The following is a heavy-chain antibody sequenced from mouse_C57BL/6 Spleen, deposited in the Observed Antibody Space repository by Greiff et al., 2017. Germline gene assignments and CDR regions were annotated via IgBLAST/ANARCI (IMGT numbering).Heavy chain of an antibody. V-gene: IGHV3-6*01. Sequence: DVQLQESGPGLVKPSQSLSLTCSVTGYSITSGYYWNWIRQFPGNKLEWMGYISYDGSNNYNPSLKNRISITRDTSKNQFFLKLNSVTTEDTATYYCAREENYGSSYWFAYWGQGTLVTVSA. CDR3: AREENYGSSYWFAY. J-gene: IGHJ3*01. CDR1: GYSITSGYY. D-gene: IGHD1-1*01. CDR2: ISYDGSN.